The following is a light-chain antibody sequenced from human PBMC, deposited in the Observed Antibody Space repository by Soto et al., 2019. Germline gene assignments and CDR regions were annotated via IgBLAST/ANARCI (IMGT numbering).Light chain of an antibody. CDR1: QTINAF. V-gene: IGKV1-39*01. Sequence: IQMTQSPSSLSASLGDRVTSTCRASQTINAFISWYQQQPGKAPSLLIYGSSTLQSGVPSRFSGSGSGTDFTLTISNPQPEDFATYFCQQSYDTPYTFGHGTKLEIK. CDR3: QQSYDTPYT. J-gene: IGKJ2*01. CDR2: GSS.